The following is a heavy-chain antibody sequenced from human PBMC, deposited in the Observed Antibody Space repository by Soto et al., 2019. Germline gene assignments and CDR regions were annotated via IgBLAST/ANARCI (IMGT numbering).Heavy chain of an antibody. CDR1: GGSFSGYY. V-gene: IGHV4-34*01. Sequence: ASETLSLTCAVYGGSFSGYYWSWIRQPPGKGLEWIGEINHSGSTNYNPSLKSRVTISVDTSKNQFSLKLSSVTAADTAVYYCARGITITGTVGASNNWFDPWGQGTLVTVSS. J-gene: IGHJ5*02. CDR2: INHSGST. D-gene: IGHD1-20*01. CDR3: ARGITITGTVGASNNWFDP.